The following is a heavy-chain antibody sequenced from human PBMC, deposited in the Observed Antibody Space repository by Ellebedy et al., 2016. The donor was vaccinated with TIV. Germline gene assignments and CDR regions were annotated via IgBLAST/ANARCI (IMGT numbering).Heavy chain of an antibody. D-gene: IGHD4-23*01. J-gene: IGHJ3*02. CDR2: IYPGDSDT. CDR1: GYSFTSYW. V-gene: IGHV5-51*01. CDR3: ARRKGTTVVTNDAFDI. Sequence: GESLKISCKGSGYSFTSYWIGWVRQMPGKGLEWMGIIYPGDSDTRYSPSFQGQVTISADKSISTAYLQWNSLKASDTAMYYCARRKGTTVVTNDAFDIWGQGTMVNVSS.